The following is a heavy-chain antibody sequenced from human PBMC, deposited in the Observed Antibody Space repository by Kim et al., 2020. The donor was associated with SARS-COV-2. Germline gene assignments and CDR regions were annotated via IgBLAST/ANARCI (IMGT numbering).Heavy chain of an antibody. J-gene: IGHJ6*02. CDR3: AKDKAQTRITVMGYGMDV. D-gene: IGHD3-22*01. V-gene: IGHV3-23*01. CDR1: GFTFSSYA. CDR2: ISGSGGST. Sequence: GGSLRLSCAASGFTFSSYAMSWVRQAPGKGLEWVSAISGSGGSTYYADSGKGRFTISRDNSKNTLYLQMNSLRAEDTAVYYCAKDKAQTRITVMGYGMDVWGQGTTVTVSS.